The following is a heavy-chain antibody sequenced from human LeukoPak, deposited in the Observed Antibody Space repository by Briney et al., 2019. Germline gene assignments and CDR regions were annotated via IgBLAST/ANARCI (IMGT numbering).Heavy chain of an antibody. V-gene: IGHV1-69*05. D-gene: IGHD3-9*01. CDR2: IIPIFGTA. J-gene: IGHJ6*03. CDR3: ARGVSPSYDILTGYYYYYYYMDV. CDR1: GATFSSYA. Sequence: SVKVSCKASGATFSSYAISWVRQAPGQGLEWMGGIIPIFGTANYAQKFQGRVTITTDESTSTAYMELSSLRSEDTAVYYCARGVSPSYDILTGYYYYYYYMDVWGKGTTVTVSS.